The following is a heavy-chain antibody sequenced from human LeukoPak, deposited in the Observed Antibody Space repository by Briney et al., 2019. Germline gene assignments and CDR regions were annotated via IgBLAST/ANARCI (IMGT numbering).Heavy chain of an antibody. D-gene: IGHD6-19*01. CDR3: ARRSDTSGWPYDY. Sequence: PSETLSLTCTVSGGSLSNYYWSWIRQPPGKGLEWIGYIYYSGSTNYNSSLKSRVTISVDTSKNQFSLKLTSVTAADTAVYYCARRSDTSGWPYDYWGQGTLVTVSS. CDR2: IYYSGST. CDR1: GGSLSNYY. J-gene: IGHJ4*02. V-gene: IGHV4-59*01.